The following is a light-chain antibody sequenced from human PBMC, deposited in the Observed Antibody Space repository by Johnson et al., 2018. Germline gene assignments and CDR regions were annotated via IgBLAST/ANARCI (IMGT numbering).Light chain of an antibody. V-gene: IGLV1-51*02. CDR3: GTWDSSLSAGNV. Sequence: QSVLTQPPSVSVPPGQKVTISCSGSSSNIGNNYVSWYQQLPGTAPKLLIYENNKRPSGIPDRFSGSKSGTSATLGITGLQTGDEAYYYCGTWDSSLSAGNVFGTGTKVTVL. J-gene: IGLJ1*01. CDR1: SSNIGNNY. CDR2: ENN.